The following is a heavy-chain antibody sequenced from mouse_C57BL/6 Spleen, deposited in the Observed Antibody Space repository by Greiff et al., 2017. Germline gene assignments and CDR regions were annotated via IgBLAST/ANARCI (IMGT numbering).Heavy chain of an antibody. J-gene: IGHJ1*03. CDR3: AKFITTVQRYFDV. CDR2: IDPSDSYT. Sequence: QVQLQQSGAELVRPGTSVKLSCKASGYTFTSYWMHWVKQRPGQGLEWIGVIDPSDSYTNYNQKFKGKATLTVDTSSSTAYMQLSSLTSEDSAVYYCAKFITTVQRYFDVWGTGTTVTVSS. D-gene: IGHD1-1*01. CDR1: GYTFTSYW. V-gene: IGHV1-59*01.